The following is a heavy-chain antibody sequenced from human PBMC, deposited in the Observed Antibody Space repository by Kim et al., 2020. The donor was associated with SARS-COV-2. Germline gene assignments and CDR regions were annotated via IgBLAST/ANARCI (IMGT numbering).Heavy chain of an antibody. V-gene: IGHV3-30*01. Sequence: KYYAGSVKGRFTFSRDNPKNTLYLQMNSLRGEDTAVYYCARGPSGSYLDYWGQGSLVTVSS. D-gene: IGHD1-26*01. CDR2: K. J-gene: IGHJ4*02. CDR3: ARGPSGSYLDY.